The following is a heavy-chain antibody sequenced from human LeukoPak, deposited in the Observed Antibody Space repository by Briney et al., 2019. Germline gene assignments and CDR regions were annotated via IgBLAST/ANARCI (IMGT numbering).Heavy chain of an antibody. D-gene: IGHD3-10*01. J-gene: IGHJ6*03. Sequence: SETLSLTCTVSGGSISSYYWSWIRQPAGKGLEWIGRIYTSGSTNYNPSLKSRVTMSVDTSKNQFSLKLSSVTAADTAVYYCARDLGYYGSGSYYNPSGYYYYYMDVWGKGTTVTISS. CDR3: ARDLGYYGSGSYYNPSGYYYYYMDV. CDR2: IYTSGST. V-gene: IGHV4-4*07. CDR1: GGSISSYY.